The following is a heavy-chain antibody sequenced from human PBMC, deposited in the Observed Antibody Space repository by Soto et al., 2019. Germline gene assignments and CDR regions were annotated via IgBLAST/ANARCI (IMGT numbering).Heavy chain of an antibody. CDR1: GFSLIPYW. D-gene: IGHD3-22*01. Sequence: GGSLRLSCAASGFSLIPYWMSWVRQAPGKGLEWVSNIKQDGSERNYVNSVKGRFTISRDNAKNSVYLEMNSLRAEDTAVYYCVRGGVHYYDNSFDYWGQGTLVTVSS. J-gene: IGHJ4*02. CDR2: IKQDGSER. V-gene: IGHV3-7*03. CDR3: VRGGVHYYDNSFDY.